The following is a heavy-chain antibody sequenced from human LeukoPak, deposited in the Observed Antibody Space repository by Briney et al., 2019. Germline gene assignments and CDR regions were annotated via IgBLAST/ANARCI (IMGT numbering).Heavy chain of an antibody. D-gene: IGHD5-24*01. Sequence: GGSLRLSCAASGFTFTNYAMNWVRQAPGKGLEWVSAISGSGGSSSYADSVRGRFTISRDNSNNMLYLQMNNLRAEDTAVYYCAKPLRDAGSFNYPYFDFWGQGTLVTVSS. CDR3: AKPLRDAGSFNYPYFDF. CDR1: GFTFTNYA. J-gene: IGHJ4*02. CDR2: ISGSGGSS. V-gene: IGHV3-23*01.